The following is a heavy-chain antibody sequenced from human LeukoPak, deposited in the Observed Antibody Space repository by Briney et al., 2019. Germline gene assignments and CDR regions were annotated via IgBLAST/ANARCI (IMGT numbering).Heavy chain of an antibody. CDR1: GFTFSNAW. CDR3: AKSKNYYFDY. D-gene: IGHD2/OR15-2a*01. J-gene: IGHJ4*02. V-gene: IGHV3-48*02. Sequence: PGGSLRLSCAASGFTFSNAWMNWVRQAPGKGLEWVSYISSSSTGIYYADSVKGRFTISRDNAKNSLYLQMNSLRDEDAAVYYCAKSKNYYFDYWGQGTLVTVSS. CDR2: ISSSSTGI.